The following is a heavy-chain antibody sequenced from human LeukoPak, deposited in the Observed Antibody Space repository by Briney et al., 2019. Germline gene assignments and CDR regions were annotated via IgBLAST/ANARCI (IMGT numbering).Heavy chain of an antibody. CDR2: INPNSGGT. D-gene: IGHD3-22*01. J-gene: IGHJ4*02. CDR1: GYTFTGYY. Sequence: SVKVSCKASGYTFTGYYMHWVRQAPGQGLEWMGWINPNSGGTNYAQKFQDRVTMTRDTSISTAFMELSRLRSDDTAVYYCARVLLTYYFDSSGYYDYWGQGTLVTVSS. V-gene: IGHV1-2*02. CDR3: ARVLLTYYFDSSGYYDY.